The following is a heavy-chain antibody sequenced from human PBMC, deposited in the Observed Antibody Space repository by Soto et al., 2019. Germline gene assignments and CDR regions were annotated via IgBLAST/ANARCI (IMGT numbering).Heavy chain of an antibody. CDR2: IGTAGDT. V-gene: IGHV3-13*01. J-gene: IGHJ6*02. CDR3: ARDREYHYDSSGYRVYGMDV. CDR1: GFTFSSYD. Sequence: GSLRLSCAASGFTFSSYDMHWVRQATGKGLEWVSAIGTAGDTYYPGSVKGRFTISRENAKNSLYLQMNSLRAEDTAVYYCARDREYHYDSSGYRVYGMDVWGQGTTVTVSS. D-gene: IGHD3-22*01.